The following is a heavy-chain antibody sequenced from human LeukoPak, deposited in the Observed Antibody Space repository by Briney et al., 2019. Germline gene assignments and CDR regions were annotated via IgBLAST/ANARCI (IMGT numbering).Heavy chain of an antibody. D-gene: IGHD6-13*01. V-gene: IGHV4-59*01. CDR3: ARLYSSSWSPYYFDY. CDR2: IYCSGST. J-gene: IGHJ4*02. CDR1: GYSISTYY. Sequence: SETLSLTCTVSGYSISTYYWSWIRQPPGKGLEWIGYIYCSGSTVYNPSLKSRVTISADTSKNQFSLKLSSVTAADTAVYYCARLYSSSWSPYYFDYWGQGTLVTVSS.